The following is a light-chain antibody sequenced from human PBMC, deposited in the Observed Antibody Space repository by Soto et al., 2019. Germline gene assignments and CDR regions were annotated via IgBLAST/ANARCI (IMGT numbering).Light chain of an antibody. CDR2: RAS. CDR1: QSINSN. CDR3: QQYNSWLWT. V-gene: IGKV3-15*01. Sequence: IVMTQSPATLSVSPGERATLSCRASQSINSNLAWYQQKPGQAPRLLMFRASIRATGFPARFSGSGSGTEFNITISSLQSEDSAVYYCQQYNSWLWTFGQGTKVDIK. J-gene: IGKJ1*01.